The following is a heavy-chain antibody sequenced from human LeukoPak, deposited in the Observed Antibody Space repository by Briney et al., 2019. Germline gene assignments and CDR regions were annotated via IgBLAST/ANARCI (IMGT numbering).Heavy chain of an antibody. CDR1: GGTFSSYA. CDR3: ASSSGDYYMDV. J-gene: IGHJ6*03. CDR2: IIRIFGTA. D-gene: IGHD3-10*01. V-gene: IGHV1-69*13. Sequence: GASVKVSCKASGGTFSSYAISWVRQAPGQGLEWMGGIIRIFGTANYAQKFQGRVTITADESTSTAYMELSSLRSEDTAVYCCASSSGDYYMDVWGKGTTVTVSS.